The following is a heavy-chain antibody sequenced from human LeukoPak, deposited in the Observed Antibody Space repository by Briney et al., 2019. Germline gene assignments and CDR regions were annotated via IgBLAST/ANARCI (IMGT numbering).Heavy chain of an antibody. V-gene: IGHV4-39*07. CDR3: ARALSYSSGWYEEVLDP. Sequence: SETLSLTCTVSGGSISSSSYYWGWIRQPPGKGLEWIGSIYYSGSTYYNPSLKSRVTISVDTSKNQFSLKLSSVTAADTAVYYCARALSYSSGWYEEVLDPWGQGTLVTVSS. CDR2: IYYSGST. CDR1: GGSISSSSYY. D-gene: IGHD6-19*01. J-gene: IGHJ5*02.